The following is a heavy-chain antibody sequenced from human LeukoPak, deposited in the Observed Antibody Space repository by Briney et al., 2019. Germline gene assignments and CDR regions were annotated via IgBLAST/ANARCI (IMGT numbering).Heavy chain of an antibody. Sequence: GGSLRLSCAASGFTFDDYAMHWVRQAPGKGPEWVSGISWNSGSIGYADSVKGRFTISRDNAKNSLYLQMNSLRAEDTALYYCAKAPQSTVTTSYFDYWGQGTLVTVSS. CDR2: ISWNSGSI. D-gene: IGHD4-17*01. CDR1: GFTFDDYA. CDR3: AKAPQSTVTTSYFDY. J-gene: IGHJ4*02. V-gene: IGHV3-9*01.